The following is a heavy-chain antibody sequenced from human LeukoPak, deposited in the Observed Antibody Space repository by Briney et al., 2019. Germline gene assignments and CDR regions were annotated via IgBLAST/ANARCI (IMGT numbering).Heavy chain of an antibody. CDR3: ATLYGDYVRSDY. CDR1: GYTFAGYY. Sequence: ASVKVSCKASGYTFAGYYMHWVRQAPGQGLEWMGWINPNSGGTNYAQSFQGRVTMTRDMSISTAYMELSRLRSDDTAVYYCATLYGDYVRSDYWGQGTLVTVSS. D-gene: IGHD4-17*01. J-gene: IGHJ4*02. CDR2: INPNSGGT. V-gene: IGHV1-2*02.